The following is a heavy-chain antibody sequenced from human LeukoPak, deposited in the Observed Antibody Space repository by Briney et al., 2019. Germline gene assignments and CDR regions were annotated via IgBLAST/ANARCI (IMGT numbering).Heavy chain of an antibody. J-gene: IGHJ5*02. CDR1: GGSISSYY. CDR2: IYYSGST. D-gene: IGHD3-9*01. Sequence: SETLSLTCTVSGGSISSYYWSWIRQPPGKGLEWIGHIYYSGSTNYNPSLKSRVTISVDTSKNQFSLKLSSVTAADTAVYYCARVKAGNPYYDILTGYYPHWFDPWGQGTLVTVSS. CDR3: ARVKAGNPYYDILTGYYPHWFDP. V-gene: IGHV4-59*01.